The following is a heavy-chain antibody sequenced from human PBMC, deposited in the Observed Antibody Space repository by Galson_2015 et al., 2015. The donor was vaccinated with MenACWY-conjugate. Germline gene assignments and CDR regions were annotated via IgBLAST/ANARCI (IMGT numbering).Heavy chain of an antibody. V-gene: IGHV3-7*03. Sequence: SLRLSCAASGFTFSSNWMSWVRQAPGKGLEWVANIKQDGSEKYYVAFVKVRFTISRDNAKNSLYLQMNSLRAEDTAVYYCARGGGVGSFIGPFDIWGQGTMVTVSS. D-gene: IGHD1-26*01. CDR2: IKQDGSEK. CDR3: ARGGGVGSFIGPFDI. J-gene: IGHJ3*02. CDR1: GFTFSSNW.